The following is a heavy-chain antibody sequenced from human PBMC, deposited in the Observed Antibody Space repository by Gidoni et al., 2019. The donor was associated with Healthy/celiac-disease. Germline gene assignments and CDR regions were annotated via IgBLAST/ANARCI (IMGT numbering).Heavy chain of an antibody. V-gene: IGHV5-51*01. Sequence: EVQLVQSGAEVKKPGESMKISCTGSGYSFTSYWIGWVRQMPGKGLEWMGIIYPGDSDTRYSPSFQGQVTISADKSISTAYLQWSSLKASDTAMYYCARRDDSSGYYLSAFDIWGQGTMVTVSS. CDR1: GYSFTSYW. J-gene: IGHJ3*02. CDR3: ARRDDSSGYYLSAFDI. D-gene: IGHD3-22*01. CDR2: IYPGDSDT.